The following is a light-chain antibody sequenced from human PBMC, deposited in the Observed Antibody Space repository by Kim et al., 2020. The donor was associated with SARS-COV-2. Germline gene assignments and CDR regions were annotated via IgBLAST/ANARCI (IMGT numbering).Light chain of an antibody. V-gene: IGKV3-15*01. CDR1: QTVDSN. J-gene: IGKJ2*01. CDR2: GAS. CDR3: QQYSHWPPYT. Sequence: EIVMTQSPATLSVSPWERVTLSCRASQTVDSNLAWYQQKPGQAPRLLIYGASTRATDIPARFSGSGSGTAFTLIISSLQSEDFAVYYCQQYSHWPPYTFGPGTKLEI.